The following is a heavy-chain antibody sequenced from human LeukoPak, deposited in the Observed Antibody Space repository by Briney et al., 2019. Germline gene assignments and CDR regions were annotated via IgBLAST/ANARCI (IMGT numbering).Heavy chain of an antibody. CDR3: ARAGTYYYGSGNDL. CDR1: EFRFSNHW. D-gene: IGHD3-10*01. CDR2: IKQDSSES. V-gene: IGHV3-7*04. Sequence: GGSLRLSCAASEFRFSNHWMSWVRQAPGEGLEWVAIIKQDSSESYYVDSVKGRFTVSRDNAQNSLYLEMNSLRVEDTAMYYCARAGTYYYGSGNDLWGRGTLVTVSS. J-gene: IGHJ4*02.